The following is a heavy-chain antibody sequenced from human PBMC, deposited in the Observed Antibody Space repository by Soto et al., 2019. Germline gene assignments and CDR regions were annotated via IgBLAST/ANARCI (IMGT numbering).Heavy chain of an antibody. CDR2: IYYSGST. CDR1: GGSVSSGSYY. J-gene: IGHJ5*02. CDR3: ARGKAAAGRGFDP. V-gene: IGHV4-61*01. D-gene: IGHD6-13*01. Sequence: QVQLQESGPGLVKPSETLSLTCTVSGGSVSSGSYYWSWIRQPPGKGLEWIGYIYYSGSTNYNPSLKSRVTISVDTSKNQFSLKLSSVTAADTAVYYCARGKAAAGRGFDPWGQGTLVTVSS.